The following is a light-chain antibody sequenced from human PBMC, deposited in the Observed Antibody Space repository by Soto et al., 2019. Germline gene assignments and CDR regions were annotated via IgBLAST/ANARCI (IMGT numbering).Light chain of an antibody. V-gene: IGKV3-11*01. CDR2: QTS. Sequence: EIVLTQSPATLSSFPGDRVTLPCRASQYINTRLAWYQHRPGQAPRLLIYQTSIRAAGIPARFSASGSGTDFTLTISDVQPEEFALYYCHQRQSWPRTFGQGTKVDIK. CDR3: HQRQSWPRT. CDR1: QYINTR. J-gene: IGKJ1*01.